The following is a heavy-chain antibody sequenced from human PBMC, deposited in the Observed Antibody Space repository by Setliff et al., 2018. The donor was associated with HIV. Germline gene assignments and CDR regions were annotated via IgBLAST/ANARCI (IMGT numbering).Heavy chain of an antibody. V-gene: IGHV3-30*02. Sequence: GGSLRLSCAASGLTFSSHGMHWVRQAPGKGLEWVAFIRYDGTYKYYADSLKGRFTISRDNSKNTLFLQMNSLRTEDTAVYYCAKNFYSSPWSPLDYWGQGTLVTVSS. CDR3: AKNFYSSPWSPLDY. J-gene: IGHJ4*02. D-gene: IGHD6-19*01. CDR1: GLTFSSHG. CDR2: IRYDGTYK.